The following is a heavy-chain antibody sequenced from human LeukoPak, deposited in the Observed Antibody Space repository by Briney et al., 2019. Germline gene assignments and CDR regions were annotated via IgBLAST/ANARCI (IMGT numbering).Heavy chain of an antibody. CDR2: ISGSGGST. CDR3: ARRLGYCSSTSCYGPNYFDY. Sequence: GGSLRLSCAASGFTFSSYAMSWVRQAPGKGLEWVSAISGSGGSTYYADSVKGRFTISRDNSKNTLYLQMNSLRAEDTAVYYCARRLGYCSSTSCYGPNYFDYWGQGTLVTVSS. CDR1: GFTFSSYA. D-gene: IGHD2-2*01. J-gene: IGHJ4*02. V-gene: IGHV3-23*01.